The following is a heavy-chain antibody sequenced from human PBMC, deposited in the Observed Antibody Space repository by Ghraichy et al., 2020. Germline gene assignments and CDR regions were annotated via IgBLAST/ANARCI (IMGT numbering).Heavy chain of an antibody. CDR2: IKQDGSEK. V-gene: IGHV3-7*01. D-gene: IGHD4-17*01. J-gene: IGHJ5*02. CDR3: ARAPPLVTTLWFDP. CDR1: GFTFSSYW. Sequence: GGSLRLSCAASGFTFSSYWMSWVRQAPGKGLEWVANIKQDGSEKYYVDSVKGRFTISRDNAKNSLYLQMNSLRAEDTAVYYCARAPPLVTTLWFDPWGQGTLVTVSS.